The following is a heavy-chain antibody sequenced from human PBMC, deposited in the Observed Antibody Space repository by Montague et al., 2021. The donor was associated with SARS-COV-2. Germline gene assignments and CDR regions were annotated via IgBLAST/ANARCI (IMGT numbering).Heavy chain of an antibody. D-gene: IGHD3-3*01. J-gene: IGHJ4*02. CDR3: ARKTSRGLTIFGVVTASYCFDY. CDR1: GGSISSSSYF. Sequence: SETLSLTCTVSGGSISSSSYFRGWIRQPPGKVLEWIGSIYYSGSTYYNPSLKSRVTISVDTSKNQFSLKLSSVTAADTAVFYCARKTSRGLTIFGVVTASYCFDYWGQGTLVTVSS. CDR2: IYYSGST. V-gene: IGHV4-39*01.